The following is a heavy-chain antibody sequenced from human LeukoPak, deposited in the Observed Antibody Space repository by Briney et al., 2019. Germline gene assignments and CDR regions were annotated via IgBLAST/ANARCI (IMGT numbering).Heavy chain of an antibody. D-gene: IGHD2-15*01. V-gene: IGHV4-39*01. Sequence: SETLSLTCSVSGVSIYSSTYYWAWIRQPPGKGLEFIGSIYYNENTFHNPSLRSRLTISVDTSTNHFSLRPTSVTASDTATYYCARQLAAGNDAFDIWGQGTVVTVSS. CDR3: ARQLAAGNDAFDI. CDR1: GVSIYSSTYY. CDR2: IYYNENT. J-gene: IGHJ3*02.